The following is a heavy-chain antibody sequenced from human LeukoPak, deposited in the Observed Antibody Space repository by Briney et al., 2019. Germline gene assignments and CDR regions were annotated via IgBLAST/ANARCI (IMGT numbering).Heavy chain of an antibody. D-gene: IGHD3-22*01. CDR3: ARGRRLYDSSGYYYFDY. CDR2: ISAYNGNT. V-gene: IGHV1-18*01. Sequence: ASVKVSCKASGYTFTSYGISWVRQAPGQGLEWMGWISAYNGNTNYAQKLQGRVTMTTDTSTSTAYMELRSLRSDDTAVYYCARGRRLYDSSGYYYFDYWGQGTLVTVSS. CDR1: GYTFTSYG. J-gene: IGHJ4*02.